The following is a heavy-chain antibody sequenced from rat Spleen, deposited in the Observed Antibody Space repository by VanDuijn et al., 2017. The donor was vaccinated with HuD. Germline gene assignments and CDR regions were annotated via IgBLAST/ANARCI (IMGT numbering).Heavy chain of an antibody. Sequence: EVQLVESGGGLVQPGRSLKLSCVASGFTFSRYWMYWVRQAPGKGLEWVSSISNDGGTTYYSDSVKGRFTISRDNAKSTLYLQMDSLRSEDTATYYCARRLLRVYVRLYFDYWGQGVMVTVSS. V-gene: IGHV5-58*01. CDR2: ISNDGGTT. CDR3: ARRLLRVYVRLYFDY. D-gene: IGHD1-9*01. CDR1: GFTFSRYW. J-gene: IGHJ2*01.